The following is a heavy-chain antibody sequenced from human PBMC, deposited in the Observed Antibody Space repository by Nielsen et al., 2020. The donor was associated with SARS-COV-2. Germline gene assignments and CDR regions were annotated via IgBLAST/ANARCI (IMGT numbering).Heavy chain of an antibody. Sequence: GGSLRLSCKGSGYSFTSYWISWARQMPGKGLEWMGRIDPSDSYTNYSPSFQGHVTISADKSISTAYLQWSSLKASDTAMYYCARHADRYYYGSGSFYNYWGQGTLVTVSS. CDR3: ARHADRYYYGSGSFYNY. D-gene: IGHD3-10*01. CDR2: IDPSDSYT. J-gene: IGHJ4*02. CDR1: GYSFTSYW. V-gene: IGHV5-10-1*01.